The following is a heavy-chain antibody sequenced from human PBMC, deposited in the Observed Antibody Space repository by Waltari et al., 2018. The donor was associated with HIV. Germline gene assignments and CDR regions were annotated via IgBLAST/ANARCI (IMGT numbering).Heavy chain of an antibody. CDR1: GFTFSNAW. J-gene: IGHJ4*02. Sequence: EVQLVESGGGLVQPGGSLRLSCAASGFTFSNAWMTWVRQAPGKGLEWVGRIKTKTDGGTTDYAAPVKGRFTISRDDSKNTLYLQMNSLKAEDTAVYYCTFMSYYGSGLNNWGQGTLVTVSS. V-gene: IGHV3-15*01. CDR2: IKTKTDGGTT. D-gene: IGHD3-10*01. CDR3: TFMSYYGSGLNN.